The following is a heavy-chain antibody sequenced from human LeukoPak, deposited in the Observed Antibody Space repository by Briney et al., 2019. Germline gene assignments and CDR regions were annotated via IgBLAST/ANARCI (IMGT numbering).Heavy chain of an antibody. J-gene: IGHJ4*02. CDR2: LYSGGTT. CDR3: AKGGYYERPWYFDY. CDR1: GFTVSSKY. D-gene: IGHD3-22*01. Sequence: GGSLRLSCAASGFTVSSKYMSWLRQAPGKGLEWVSVLYSGGTTYYADSVKGRFTISRDNSKNALYLQMNSLRAEDTAVYYCAKGGYYERPWYFDYWGQGTLVTVSS. V-gene: IGHV3-66*01.